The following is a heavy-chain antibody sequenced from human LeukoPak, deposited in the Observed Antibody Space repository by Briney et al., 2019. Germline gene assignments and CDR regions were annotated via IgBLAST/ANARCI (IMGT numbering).Heavy chain of an antibody. Sequence: PGGSLRLSCAASGFTFSSYAMGWVRQVPGKGLEWVSNIDDSGTNAYYGDSVEGRFTISRDNSRNTLYLQMNSLRVDDTAVYYCTKGLSLSIFGVTGALIAFDIWGQGTVVTVSS. CDR1: GFTFSSYA. CDR2: IDDSGTNA. V-gene: IGHV3-23*05. D-gene: IGHD3-3*01. CDR3: TKGLSLSIFGVTGALIAFDI. J-gene: IGHJ3*02.